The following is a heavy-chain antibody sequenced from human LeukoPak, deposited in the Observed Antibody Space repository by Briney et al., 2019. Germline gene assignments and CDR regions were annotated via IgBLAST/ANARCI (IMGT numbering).Heavy chain of an antibody. J-gene: IGHJ6*03. D-gene: IGHD5-18*01. CDR1: GYTFTSYA. Sequence: ASVKVSCKASGYTFTSYAMNWVRQAPGQGLEWMGWINTNTGNPTYAQGFTGRFVFSLDTSVSTAYLQISSLKAEDTAVYYCAREKLWLPYYYYYMDVWGKGTTVTVSS. V-gene: IGHV7-4-1*02. CDR2: INTNTGNP. CDR3: AREKLWLPYYYYYMDV.